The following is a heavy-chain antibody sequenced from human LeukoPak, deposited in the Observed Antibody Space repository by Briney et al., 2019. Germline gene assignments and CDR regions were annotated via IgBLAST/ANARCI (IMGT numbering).Heavy chain of an antibody. J-gene: IGHJ4*02. CDR2: INPNSGGT. CDR1: VYTFTGYY. V-gene: IGHV1-2*02. Sequence: ASLKVSCKASVYTFTGYYMHCVRQAPGQGLEWMGWINPNSGGTNYAQKFQGRVTMTRDTSISTAYMEMSRLRSDDTAVYYCARSAVPELFDYWGQGTLVTVSS. CDR3: ARSAVPELFDY. D-gene: IGHD1-14*01.